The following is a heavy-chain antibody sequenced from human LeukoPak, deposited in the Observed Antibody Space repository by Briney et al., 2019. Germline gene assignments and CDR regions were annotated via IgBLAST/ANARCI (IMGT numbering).Heavy chain of an antibody. Sequence: SETLSLTCAVYGESFSGYYWSWIRQPPGKGLEWIGEINHSGSTNYNPSLKSRVTISVDTSKNQFSLKLSSVTAADTAVYYCASDVYCSGGSCYRRFDPWGQGTLVTVSS. CDR3: ASDVYCSGGSCYRRFDP. D-gene: IGHD2-15*01. V-gene: IGHV4-34*01. CDR2: INHSGST. J-gene: IGHJ5*02. CDR1: GESFSGYY.